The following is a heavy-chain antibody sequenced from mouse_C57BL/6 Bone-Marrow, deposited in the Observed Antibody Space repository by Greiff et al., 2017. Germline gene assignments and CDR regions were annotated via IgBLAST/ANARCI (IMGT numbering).Heavy chain of an antibody. CDR2: ISYDGSN. CDR1: GYPITSGYY. V-gene: IGHV3-6*01. Sequence: DVQLQESGPGLVKPSQSLSLPCSVTGYPITSGYYWNWIRQFPGNKLEWMGYISYDGSNNYNPSLKNRISITRDTSKNQFFLKLNSVTTEDTATYYCAGDYYYSNPWFAYWGQGALVTVSA. D-gene: IGHD2-5*01. CDR3: AGDYYYSNPWFAY. J-gene: IGHJ3*01.